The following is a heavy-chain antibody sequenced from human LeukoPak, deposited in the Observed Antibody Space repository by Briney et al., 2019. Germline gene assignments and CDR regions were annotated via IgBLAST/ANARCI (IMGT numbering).Heavy chain of an antibody. Sequence: PSETLSLTCAVYGGSFIGYYWSWIRQPPGKGLEWIGEINHSGSTNYNPSLKSRVTISVDTSNNHFSLKLSSVTAAATAVYYCARGYSGVYFDYWGQGTLVTVSS. D-gene: IGHD2-15*01. CDR3: ARGYSGVYFDY. CDR2: INHSGST. CDR1: GGSFIGYY. J-gene: IGHJ4*02. V-gene: IGHV4-34*01.